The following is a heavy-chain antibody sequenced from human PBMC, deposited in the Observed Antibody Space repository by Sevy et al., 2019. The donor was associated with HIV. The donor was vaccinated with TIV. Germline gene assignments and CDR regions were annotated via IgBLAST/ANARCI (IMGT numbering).Heavy chain of an antibody. CDR2: ISYDGSNK. Sequence: GGSLRLSCAASGFTFSSYGMHWVRQAPGKGLEWVAVISYDGSNKYYADSVKGRFTISRDNSKNTLYLQMNSLRAEDTAVYYCAKEKRGSSWTFDYWGQRTLVTVSS. J-gene: IGHJ4*02. CDR3: AKEKRGSSWTFDY. CDR1: GFTFSSYG. V-gene: IGHV3-30*18. D-gene: IGHD6-13*01.